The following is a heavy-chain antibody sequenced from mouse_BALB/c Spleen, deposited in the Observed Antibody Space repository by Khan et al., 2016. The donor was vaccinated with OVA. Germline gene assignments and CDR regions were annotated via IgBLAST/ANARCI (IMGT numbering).Heavy chain of an antibody. Sequence: EVQLQESGPGLVKPSQSLSLTCTVTGYSITSDYAWNWIRQLPGNKLEWMAYISYSGSTSYHPSLKSRVSITRDTSKNQFFLQLNSVTTEDTATYYSARRYYYGHWYFDVWGAGTTVTVSS. CDR2: ISYSGST. J-gene: IGHJ1*01. CDR1: GYSITSDYA. V-gene: IGHV3-2*02. CDR3: ARRYYYGHWYFDV. D-gene: IGHD1-1*01.